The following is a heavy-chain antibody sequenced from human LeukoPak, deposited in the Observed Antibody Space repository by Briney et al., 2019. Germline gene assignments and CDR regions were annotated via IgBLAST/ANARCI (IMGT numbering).Heavy chain of an antibody. CDR3: ARDLGVVRGVIMAWFDP. CDR2: ISAYNGDS. V-gene: IGHV1-18*01. J-gene: IGHJ5*02. CDR1: GYTFTSYG. Sequence: ASVKVSCMASGYTFTSYGFIWVRQAPGQGLEWMGWISAYNGDSNYAQNLQGRVTMTTHTSTSTAYMELRSMRSDDTAMYYCARDLGVVRGVIMAWFDPWGQGTLVTVSS. D-gene: IGHD3-10*01.